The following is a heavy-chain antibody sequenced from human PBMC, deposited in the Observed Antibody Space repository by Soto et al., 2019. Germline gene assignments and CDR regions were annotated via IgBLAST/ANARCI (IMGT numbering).Heavy chain of an antibody. D-gene: IGHD4-17*01. J-gene: IGHJ4*02. V-gene: IGHV3-72*01. CDR3: ARDYGDYGFDY. Sequence: EVQLVESGGGLVQPGGSLRLSCAASGFTFSDHYMDWVRQAPGKGLEWVGRTRNKANSYTTEYAASVKGRVTISRVDSKNSLYLQMNSLKTEDTAVYYCARDYGDYGFDYWGQGTLVTVSS. CDR2: TRNKANSYTT. CDR1: GFTFSDHY.